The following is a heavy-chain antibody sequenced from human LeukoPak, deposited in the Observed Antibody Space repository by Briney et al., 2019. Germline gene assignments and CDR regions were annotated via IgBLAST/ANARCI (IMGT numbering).Heavy chain of an antibody. V-gene: IGHV4-34*01. Sequence: PSETLSLTCAVYGGSFSGYYWSWIRQPPGNGLEWIGEINHSGSTNYNPSLKSRVTISVDTSKNQFSLKLSSVTAADTAVYYCARLWDQGNDAFDIWGQGTMVTVSS. CDR2: INHSGST. D-gene: IGHD1-26*01. CDR1: GGSFSGYY. CDR3: ARLWDQGNDAFDI. J-gene: IGHJ3*02.